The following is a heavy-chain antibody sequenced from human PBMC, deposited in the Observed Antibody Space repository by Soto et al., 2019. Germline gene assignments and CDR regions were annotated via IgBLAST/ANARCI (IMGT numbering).Heavy chain of an antibody. CDR1: GGTFSSYA. J-gene: IGHJ4*02. D-gene: IGHD3-3*01. CDR3: AVGVMIPHHPAPDY. V-gene: IGHV1-69*13. CDR2: IIPIFGTA. Sequence: SVKVSCKASGGTFSSYAISWVRQAPGQGLEWMGGIIPIFGTANYAQKFQGRVTITADESTSTAYMELSSLRSEDTAVYYCAVGVMIPHHPAPDYWGQGTLVTVSS.